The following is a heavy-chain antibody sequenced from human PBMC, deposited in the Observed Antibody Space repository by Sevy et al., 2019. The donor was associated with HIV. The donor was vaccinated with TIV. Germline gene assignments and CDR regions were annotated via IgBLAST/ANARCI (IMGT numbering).Heavy chain of an antibody. D-gene: IGHD3-3*01. CDR2: ISGSGGST. CDR1: GFTFSSYA. Sequence: GESLKISCAASGFTFSSYAMSWVRQAPGKGLEWVSAISGSGGSTYYADSVKGRFTISRDNSKNTLYLQMNSLRAEDTAVYYCAKDLYYDFWSGYPFYYYYGMDVWGQGTTVTVSS. V-gene: IGHV3-23*01. CDR3: AKDLYYDFWSGYPFYYYYGMDV. J-gene: IGHJ6*02.